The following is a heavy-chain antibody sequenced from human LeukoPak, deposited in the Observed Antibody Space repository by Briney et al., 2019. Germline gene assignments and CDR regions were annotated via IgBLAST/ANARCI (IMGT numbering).Heavy chain of an antibody. D-gene: IGHD6-13*01. CDR3: ASDSSSWTVDY. J-gene: IGHJ4*02. CDR2: IKQDGSEK. V-gene: IGHV3-7*01. Sequence: GGSLRLSCAASGFTFSSYWMSWVRQAPGKGLEWVANIKQDGSEKYYVDSVKGRFSISRDNAKNSLYLQMNSLRAEDTAVYYCASDSSSWTVDYWGQGTLVTASS. CDR1: GFTFSSYW.